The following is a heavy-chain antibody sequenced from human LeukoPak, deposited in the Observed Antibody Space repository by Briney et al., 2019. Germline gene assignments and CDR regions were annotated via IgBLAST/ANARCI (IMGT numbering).Heavy chain of an antibody. J-gene: IGHJ4*02. Sequence: WGSLRLSCAASGFTFDDYGMSWVRQAPGKGLEWVSGINWNGGSTGYADSVKGRFTISRDNAKNSLYLQMNSLRAEDTALYYCARDSDDSSGYFFDYWGQGTLVTVSS. CDR2: INWNGGST. CDR3: ARDSDDSSGYFFDY. D-gene: IGHD3-22*01. V-gene: IGHV3-20*04. CDR1: GFTFDDYG.